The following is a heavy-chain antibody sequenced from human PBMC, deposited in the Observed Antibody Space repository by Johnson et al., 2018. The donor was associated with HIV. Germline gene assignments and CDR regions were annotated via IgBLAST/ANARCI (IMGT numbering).Heavy chain of an antibody. CDR1: GFTVSRNY. J-gene: IGHJ3*02. Sequence: VQLVESGGGVVQPGRSLRLSCAASGFTVSRNYMSWVRQAPGKGLEWVSVIYSGGGTYYADSVKGRFTISRDNSKNSLYLQMDSLRAEDTAVYYCARVRWQIQSVDVFDIWGQGTMVTVSS. CDR3: ARVRWQIQSVDVFDI. V-gene: IGHV3-66*01. CDR2: IYSGGGT. D-gene: IGHD5-24*01.